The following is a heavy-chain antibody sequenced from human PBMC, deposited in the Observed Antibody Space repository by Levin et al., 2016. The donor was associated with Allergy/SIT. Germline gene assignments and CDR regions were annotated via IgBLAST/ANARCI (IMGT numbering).Heavy chain of an antibody. CDR2: INHSGST. CDR3: ARGHGDYGDAFDI. J-gene: IGHJ3*02. V-gene: IGHV4-34*01. Sequence: SETLSLTCTVSGGSISGYYWSWIRQPPGKGLEWIGEINHSGSTNYNPSLKSRVTISVDTSKNQFSLKLSSVTAADTAVYYCARGHGDYGDAFDIWGQGTMVTVSS. D-gene: IGHD4-17*01. CDR1: GGSISGYY.